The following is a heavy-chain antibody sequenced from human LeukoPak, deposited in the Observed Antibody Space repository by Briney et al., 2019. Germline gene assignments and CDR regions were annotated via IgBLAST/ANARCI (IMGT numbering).Heavy chain of an antibody. CDR3: VRLRRNSDRNGYYYYYDF. D-gene: IGHD3-22*01. V-gene: IGHV3-21*01. Sequence: GSRRLACAAAGCSPAEYTINWVSHVPGKGLEWVSSINPIGTSIYYADAVKGRFTISRDNAKSSLYLQMNSVRAEDTALYYCVRLRRNSDRNGYYYYYDFWGQGVLVTVSS. CDR2: INPIGTSI. CDR1: GCSPAEYT. J-gene: IGHJ4*02.